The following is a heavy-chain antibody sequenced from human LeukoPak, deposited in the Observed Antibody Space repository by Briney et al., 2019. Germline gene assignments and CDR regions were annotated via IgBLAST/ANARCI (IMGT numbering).Heavy chain of an antibody. CDR2: MNPNSGAT. D-gene: IGHD4-23*01. J-gene: IGHJ4*02. Sequence: ASVKVSCKGSGYTFTNYYLHWVRQAPGQGVEWMGWMNPNSGATEYQQNFQGRVTMTRDTSISTAYLEVFSLTSDDAAVCYCARGAYYGDNFPLHYWGQGSLVIVSS. CDR3: ARGAYYGDNFPLHY. V-gene: IGHV1-2*02. CDR1: GYTFTNYY.